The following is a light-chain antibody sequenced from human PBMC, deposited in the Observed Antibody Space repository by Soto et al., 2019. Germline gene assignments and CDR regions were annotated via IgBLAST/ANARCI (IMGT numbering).Light chain of an antibody. J-gene: IGLJ1*01. V-gene: IGLV2-23*02. CDR1: NSDLGSFNF. CDR3: CSDAGKSTYF. Sequence: QSALTQPASVSGSPGQSITISCTRTNSDLGSFNFVSWCQQHPGKAPKVMIYEVAKRPSGISDRFSGSKSGNTASLTISGLHVEDEADYYCCSDAGKSTYFFGTGTKVTVL. CDR2: EVA.